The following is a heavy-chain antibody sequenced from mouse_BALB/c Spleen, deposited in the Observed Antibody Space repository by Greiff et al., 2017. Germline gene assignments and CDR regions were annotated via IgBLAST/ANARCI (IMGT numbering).Heavy chain of an antibody. CDR1: GYSITSDYA. CDR3: ARDYYGSSGFAY. V-gene: IGHV3-2*02. D-gene: IGHD1-1*01. Sequence: EVQLQESGPGLVKPSQSLSLTCTVTGYSITSDYAWTWIRQFPGNKLEWMGYISYSGSTSYNPSLKSRISITRDTSKNQFFLQLNSVTTEDTATYYCARDYYGSSGFAYWGQGTLVTVSA. CDR2: ISYSGST. J-gene: IGHJ3*01.